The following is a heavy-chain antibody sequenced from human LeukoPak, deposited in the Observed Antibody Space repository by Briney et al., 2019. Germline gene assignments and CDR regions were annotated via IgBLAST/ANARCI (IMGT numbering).Heavy chain of an antibody. Sequence: SGTLSLTCAVSGGSISSTYWWTWVRQPPGKGLEWIGSIYYSGSTYYNPSLKSRVTISVDTSKNQFSLKLSSVTAADTAVYYCARDGGTEGENYWGQGTLVTVSS. CDR2: IYYSGST. CDR1: GGSISSTYW. CDR3: ARDGGTEGENY. J-gene: IGHJ4*02. D-gene: IGHD3-16*01. V-gene: IGHV4-4*02.